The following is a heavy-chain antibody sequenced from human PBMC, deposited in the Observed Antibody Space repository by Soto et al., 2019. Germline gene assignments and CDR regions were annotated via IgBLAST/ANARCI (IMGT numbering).Heavy chain of an antibody. CDR1: GFTFSSYA. V-gene: IGHV3-23*01. CDR2: ISGSGGST. CDR3: VKAVAGTNHFDY. D-gene: IGHD6-19*01. J-gene: IGHJ4*02. Sequence: GGSLRLSCAASGFTFSSYAMSRVRQAPGKGLEWVSAISGSGGSTYYADSVKGRFTISRDNSKNTLYLQMNSLRAEDTAVYYCVKAVAGTNHFDYWGQGTLVTVSA.